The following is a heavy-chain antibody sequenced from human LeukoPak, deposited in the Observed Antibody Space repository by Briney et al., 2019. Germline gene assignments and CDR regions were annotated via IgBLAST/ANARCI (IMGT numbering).Heavy chain of an antibody. CDR2: IYTSGST. CDR3: ARDLGGFGGFDY. D-gene: IGHD3-10*01. J-gene: IGHJ4*02. V-gene: IGHV4-61*02. Sequence: SQTLSLTCTVSGGSISSGSYYWSWIRQPAGKGLEWIGRIYTSGSTNYNPSLKSRVTISVDTSKNQFSLKLSSVTAADTAVYYCARDLGGFGGFDYWGQGTLVTVSS. CDR1: GGSISSGSYY.